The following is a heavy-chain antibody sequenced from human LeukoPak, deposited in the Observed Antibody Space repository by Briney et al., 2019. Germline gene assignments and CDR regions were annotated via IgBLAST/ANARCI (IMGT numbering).Heavy chain of an antibody. CDR3: ATGRARRITMVRGANYYYGMDV. CDR1: GYTLTELS. Sequence: VASVKVSCKVSGYTLTELSMHWVRQAPGKGLEWVGGFDPEDGETIYAQKFQGRVTMTEDTSTDTAYMELSSLRSEDTAVYYCATGRARRITMVRGANYYYGMDVWGQGTTVTVSS. D-gene: IGHD3-10*01. J-gene: IGHJ6*02. V-gene: IGHV1-24*01. CDR2: FDPEDGET.